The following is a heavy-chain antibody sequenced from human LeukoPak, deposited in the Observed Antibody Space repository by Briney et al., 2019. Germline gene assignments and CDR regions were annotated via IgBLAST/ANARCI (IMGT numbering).Heavy chain of an antibody. V-gene: IGHV4-30-2*01. CDR2: IYHSGST. D-gene: IGHD3-3*01. J-gene: IGHJ2*01. Sequence: PSETLSLTCAVSGGSISSGGYSWSWIRQPPGKGLEWIGYIYHSGSTYYNPSLKSRVTISVDRSKNQFSLKLSSVTVADTAVYYCARLSYITIFGVVTHYWYFDLWGRGTLVTVSS. CDR1: GGSISSGGYS. CDR3: ARLSYITIFGVVTHYWYFDL.